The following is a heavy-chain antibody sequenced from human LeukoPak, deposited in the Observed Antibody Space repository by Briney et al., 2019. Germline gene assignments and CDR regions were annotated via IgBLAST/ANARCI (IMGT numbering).Heavy chain of an antibody. D-gene: IGHD3-10*01. V-gene: IGHV3-11*01. CDR2: ISSSGSTI. J-gene: IGHJ3*02. CDR1: GFTFSDYY. CDR3: ARDRVRSLAFDI. Sequence: GGSLRLSCAASGFTFSDYYMSWIRQAPGKGLEWVSYISSSGSTIHYADSVKGRFTISRDNAKNSLYLQMNSLRAEDTAVYYCARDRVRSLAFDIWGQGTMVTVSS.